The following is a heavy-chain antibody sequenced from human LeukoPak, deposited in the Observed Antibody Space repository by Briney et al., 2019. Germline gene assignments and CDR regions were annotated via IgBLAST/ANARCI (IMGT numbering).Heavy chain of an antibody. J-gene: IGHJ3*02. V-gene: IGHV4-4*07. CDR1: GGSISSYY. CDR2: IYTSGST. Sequence: SETLSLTCTVSGGSISSYYWSWIRQPAGKGLEWIGRIYTSGSTNYNPSLKSRVTMSVDTSKNQFSLKLSSVTAADTAVYYCARDLGVVVSTLDAFDIWGQGTMVTVSS. D-gene: IGHD3-22*01. CDR3: ARDLGVVVSTLDAFDI.